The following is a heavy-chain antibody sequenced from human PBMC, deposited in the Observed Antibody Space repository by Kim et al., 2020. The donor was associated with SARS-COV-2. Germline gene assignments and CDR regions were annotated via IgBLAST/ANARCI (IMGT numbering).Heavy chain of an antibody. CDR3: AREEGSTVTSTTFDY. J-gene: IGHJ4*02. Sequence: SETLSLTCAVSGGSISSSNWWSWVRQPPGKGLEWIGEIYHSGSTNYNPSLKSRVTISVDKSKNQFSLKLSSVTAADTAVYYCAREEGSTVTSTTFDYWGQGTLVTVSS. V-gene: IGHV4-4*02. D-gene: IGHD4-17*01. CDR1: GGSISSSNW. CDR2: IYHSGST.